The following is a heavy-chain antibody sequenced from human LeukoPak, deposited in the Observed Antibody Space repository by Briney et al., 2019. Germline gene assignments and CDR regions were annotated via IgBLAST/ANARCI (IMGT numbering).Heavy chain of an antibody. V-gene: IGHV4-39*07. D-gene: IGHD3-10*01. CDR2: IYSGST. Sequence: SETLSLTCTVSGGSISSSSYYWGWIRQPPGKGLEWIGNIYSGSTYYNASLQSRVTISIDTSKNQFSLRLSSVTAADTAVYYCARLTKNDSGTYRFGKKKRGYMDVWGKGTTVTISS. CDR1: GGSISSSSYY. CDR3: ARLTKNDSGTYRFGKKKRGYMDV. J-gene: IGHJ6*03.